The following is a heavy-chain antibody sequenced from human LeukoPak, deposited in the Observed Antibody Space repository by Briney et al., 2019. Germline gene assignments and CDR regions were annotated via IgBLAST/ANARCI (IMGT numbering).Heavy chain of an antibody. CDR3: ARVGSGYYYVGIDY. J-gene: IGHJ4*02. V-gene: IGHV4-34*01. CDR2: ITHSGSA. D-gene: IGHD3-22*01. CDR1: GGSFSGYH. Sequence: SETLSLTCAVYGGSFSGYHWSWVRQPPSKGLEWIAEITHSGSATYNPSLKSRVTISVDTSKNQFSLKLSSVTAADTAVYYCARVGSGYYYVGIDYWGQGTLVTVSS.